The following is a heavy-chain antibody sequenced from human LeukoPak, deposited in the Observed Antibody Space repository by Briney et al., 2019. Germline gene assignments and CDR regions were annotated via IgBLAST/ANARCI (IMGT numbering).Heavy chain of an antibody. Sequence: GRSLRLSCAASGFTFISYGMHWVRQAPGKGLECVSVISYDGSNKYYADSVRGRFTISRDNSKNTLYLQMNSLRAEDTAVYYCAKDRASSGSWYFDLWGRGTLVTVSS. CDR2: ISYDGSNK. D-gene: IGHD2-15*01. V-gene: IGHV3-30*18. CDR1: GFTFISYG. CDR3: AKDRASSGSWYFDL. J-gene: IGHJ2*01.